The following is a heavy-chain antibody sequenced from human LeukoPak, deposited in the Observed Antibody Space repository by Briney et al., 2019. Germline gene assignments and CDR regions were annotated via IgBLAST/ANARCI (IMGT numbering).Heavy chain of an antibody. CDR1: GFTFDDFG. V-gene: IGHV3-9*01. CDR2: ISWNGGSI. J-gene: IGHJ4*02. D-gene: IGHD3-10*01. Sequence: HPGGSLRLSCAASGFTFDDFGMHWVRQGPGKGLEWVSGISWNGGSIGYADSVKGRFTVSRDNAKNSLYLQMNSLRAEDTALYYCAKGGPMVRGVIDYWGQGTLVTVSS. CDR3: AKGGPMVRGVIDY.